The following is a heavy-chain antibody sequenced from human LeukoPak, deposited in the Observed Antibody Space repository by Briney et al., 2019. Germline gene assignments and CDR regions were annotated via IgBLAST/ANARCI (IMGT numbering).Heavy chain of an antibody. CDR3: ATSDTLTGYYMGVMFY. Sequence: GGSLRLSCATSGFTFSSYSMNWVRQAPGKGLEWVSCISSSSSYIYYTDSVKGRFTISRDNAKNSLTLQMNSLRAEDTAVYYCATSDTLTGYYMGVMFYWGQGTLVTVSS. J-gene: IGHJ4*02. D-gene: IGHD3-9*01. CDR2: ISSSSSYI. CDR1: GFTFSSYS. V-gene: IGHV3-21*04.